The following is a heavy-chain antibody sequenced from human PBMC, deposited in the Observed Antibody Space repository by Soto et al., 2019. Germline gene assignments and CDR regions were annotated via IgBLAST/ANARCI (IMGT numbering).Heavy chain of an antibody. CDR3: ARRVAVAGEDWYFDL. J-gene: IGHJ2*01. D-gene: IGHD6-19*01. CDR2: IIPIFGTA. Sequence: QVQLVQSGAEVKKPGSSVKVSCKASGGTFSSYAISWVRQAPGQGLEWMGGIIPIFGTANYAQKFQGRVTITADESTSTAYMELRSQTSEDTAVYYCARRVAVAGEDWYFDLWGRGTLVTVSS. V-gene: IGHV1-69*01. CDR1: GGTFSSYA.